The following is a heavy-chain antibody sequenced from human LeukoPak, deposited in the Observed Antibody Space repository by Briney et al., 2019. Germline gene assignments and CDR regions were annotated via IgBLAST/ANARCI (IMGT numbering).Heavy chain of an antibody. CDR3: ARTRYYYNSRSYGAPYYFDY. CDR2: INHSGST. V-gene: IGHV4-34*01. D-gene: IGHD3-10*01. J-gene: IGHJ4*02. Sequence: SETLSLTCAIENGFFSGYYWSWIRQPPGRGLEWIGEINHSGSTNLKESLKSRVIMSVDTSKNQFSLKLSSVTAADTAVYYCARTRYYYNSRSYGAPYYFDYWGQGTLVTVSS. CDR1: NGFFSGYY.